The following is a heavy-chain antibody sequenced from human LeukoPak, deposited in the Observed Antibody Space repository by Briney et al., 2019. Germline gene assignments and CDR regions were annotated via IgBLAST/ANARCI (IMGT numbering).Heavy chain of an antibody. CDR3: SNYDFWSGYLYYFDY. Sequence: PGGSLRLSCAASGFTFSSYWMSWVRQAPGKGLEWVANIKQDGSEKYYVDSVKGRFTISRDNSKNTLYLQMNSLRAEDTAVYYCSNYDFWSGYLYYFDYWGQGTLVTVSS. D-gene: IGHD3-3*01. V-gene: IGHV3-7*01. CDR2: IKQDGSEK. J-gene: IGHJ4*02. CDR1: GFTFSSYW.